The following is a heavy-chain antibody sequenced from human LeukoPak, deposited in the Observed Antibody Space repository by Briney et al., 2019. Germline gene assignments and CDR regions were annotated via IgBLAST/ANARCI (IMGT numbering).Heavy chain of an antibody. Sequence: SVKVSCKASGGTFSSYAISWVRQAPGQGLEWMGRIIPILGIANYAQKFQGRVTIIADKSTSTAYMELSSLRSEDTAVYYCARDFGGSGWTEYFQHWGQGTLVTVSS. J-gene: IGHJ1*01. D-gene: IGHD6-19*01. CDR3: ARDFGGSGWTEYFQH. CDR1: GGTFSSYA. CDR2: IIPILGIA. V-gene: IGHV1-69*04.